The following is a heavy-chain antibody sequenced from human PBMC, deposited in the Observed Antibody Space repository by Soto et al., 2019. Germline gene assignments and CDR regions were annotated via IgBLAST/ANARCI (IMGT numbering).Heavy chain of an antibody. J-gene: IGHJ4*02. CDR1: GFTFGDYA. CDR2: IRSKAYGGTT. V-gene: IGHV3-49*04. D-gene: IGHD3-3*01. CDR3: TRLGGFLEWLPKYYFDY. Sequence: PGGSLGLASTASGFTFGDYAMSWVRQAPGKGLEWVGFIRSKAYGGTTEYAASVKGRFTISRDDSKSIAYLQMNSLKTEDTAVYYCTRLGGFLEWLPKYYFDYWGQGTLVTVSS.